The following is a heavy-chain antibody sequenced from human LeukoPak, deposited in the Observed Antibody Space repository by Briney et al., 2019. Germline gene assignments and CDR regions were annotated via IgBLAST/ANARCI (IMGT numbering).Heavy chain of an antibody. J-gene: IGHJ4*02. CDR2: IIPIFGTA. D-gene: IGHD6-19*01. Sequence: SVKVSCKASGGTLSSYAISWVRQAPGQGLEWMGRIIPIFGTANYAQKFQGRVTITTDESTSTAYMELSSLRSEDTAVYYCARVDRYSSGLDYWGQGTLVTVSS. CDR1: GGTLSSYA. CDR3: ARVDRYSSGLDY. V-gene: IGHV1-69*05.